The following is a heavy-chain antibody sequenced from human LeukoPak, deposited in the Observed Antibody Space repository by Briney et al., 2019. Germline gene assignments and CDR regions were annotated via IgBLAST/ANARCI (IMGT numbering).Heavy chain of an antibody. CDR1: GFSFRSYA. CDR2: ISYDGSNK. CDR3: ARYGNGAWLAHYSFDT. V-gene: IGHV3-30-3*01. D-gene: IGHD6-19*01. J-gene: IGHJ3*02. Sequence: PGGSLRLSCAASGFSFRSYAMHWVRQAPGKGLEWVTFISYDGSNKYYADSVKGRFTISRDNAKNSLYLQMNSLRAEDTAVYYCARYGNGAWLAHYSFDTSGQGTMVTVSS.